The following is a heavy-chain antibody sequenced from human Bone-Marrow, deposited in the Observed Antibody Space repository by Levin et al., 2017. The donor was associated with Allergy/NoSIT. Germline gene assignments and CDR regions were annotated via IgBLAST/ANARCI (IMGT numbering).Heavy chain of an antibody. CDR2: VYYNGNT. CDR3: ASKPLWFGYLDS. V-gene: IGHV4-59*13. J-gene: IGHJ4*02. Sequence: ASQTLSLTCNVSGASLSNYYWNWIRQPPGKGLEWIGYVYYNGNTNYNPSLKSRVSISLDTSKNQISLNLRSVTAADTAVYFCASKPLWFGYLDSWGPGTLVAVSS. CDR1: GASLSNYY. D-gene: IGHD3-10*01.